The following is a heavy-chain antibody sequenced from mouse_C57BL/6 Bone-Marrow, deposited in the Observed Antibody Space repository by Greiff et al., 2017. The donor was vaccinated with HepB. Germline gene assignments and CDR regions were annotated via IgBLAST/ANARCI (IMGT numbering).Heavy chain of an antibody. D-gene: IGHD2-10*01. Sequence: EVQLMESGAELVRPGSSVKMSCKTSGYTFTSYGINWVKQRPGQGLEWIGYIYIVNSYTEYNEKFKGKTTLTSNTSSSTAYMQLSSLTSEDSAIYFCARKKTYYPYFDYWGQGTTLTVSS. CDR2: IYIVNSYT. CDR3: ARKKTYYPYFDY. J-gene: IGHJ2*01. CDR1: GYTFTSYG. V-gene: IGHV1-58*01.